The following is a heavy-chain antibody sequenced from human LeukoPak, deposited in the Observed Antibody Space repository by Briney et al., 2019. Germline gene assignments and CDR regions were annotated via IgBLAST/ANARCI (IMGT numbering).Heavy chain of an antibody. J-gene: IGHJ3*02. D-gene: IGHD6-19*01. CDR2: IYTSGST. CDR1: GGSISSGSYY. V-gene: IGHV4-61*02. Sequence: SQTLSLTCTVSGGSISSGSYYWSWIRQPAGKGLEWIGRIYTSGSTNYNPSLKSRVTMSVDTSKNQFSLKLSSVTAADTAVYYCAREGIAVASDAFDIWGQGTMVTVSS. CDR3: AREGIAVASDAFDI.